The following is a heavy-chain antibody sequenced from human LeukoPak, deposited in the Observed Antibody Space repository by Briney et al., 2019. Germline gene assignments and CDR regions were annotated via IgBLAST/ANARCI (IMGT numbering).Heavy chain of an antibody. CDR2: ISAYNGNT. D-gene: IGHD2-2*01. CDR1: GYTFTSYG. CDR3: ARDSIVVVPAALLY. J-gene: IGHJ4*02. V-gene: IGHV1-18*01. Sequence: ASVEVSCKASGYTFTSYGISWVRQAPGQGLEWMGRISAYNGNTNYAQKLQGRVTVTTDTSTSTAYMELRSLRSDDTAVYYCARDSIVVVPAALLYWGQGTLVTVSS.